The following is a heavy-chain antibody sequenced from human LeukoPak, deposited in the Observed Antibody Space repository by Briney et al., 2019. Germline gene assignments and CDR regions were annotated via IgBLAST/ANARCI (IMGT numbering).Heavy chain of an antibody. CDR3: AGVSTIVGATIFDY. D-gene: IGHD1-26*01. Sequence: SVKVSCKASGGTFSSYTISWVRQAPGQGLEWMGGIIPIFGTANYAQKFQGRVTITADESTSTAYMELSSLRSEDTAVYYCAGVSTIVGATIFDYWGQGTLVTVSS. J-gene: IGHJ4*02. V-gene: IGHV1-69*13. CDR1: GGTFSSYT. CDR2: IIPIFGTA.